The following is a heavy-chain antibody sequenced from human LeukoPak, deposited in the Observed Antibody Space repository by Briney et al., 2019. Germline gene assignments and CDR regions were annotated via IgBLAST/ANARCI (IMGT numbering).Heavy chain of an antibody. CDR1: GGSISGYY. Sequence: SETLSLTCTVSGGSISGYYWSWIRQPPGKGLEWIGEINHSGSTNYNPSLKSRVTISVDTSKNQFSLKLSSVTAADTAVYYCARGGYDFWSGHASLFDYWGQGTLVTVSS. V-gene: IGHV4-34*01. D-gene: IGHD3-3*01. CDR2: INHSGST. J-gene: IGHJ4*02. CDR3: ARGGYDFWSGHASLFDY.